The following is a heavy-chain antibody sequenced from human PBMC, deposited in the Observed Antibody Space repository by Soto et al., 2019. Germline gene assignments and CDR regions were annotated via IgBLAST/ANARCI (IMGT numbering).Heavy chain of an antibody. D-gene: IGHD2-15*01. J-gene: IGHJ6*02. CDR3: AREVVVVVAASNYYYYGMDV. Sequence: QVQLQESGPGLVKPSETLSLTCTVSGGSISSYYWSWIRQPAGKGLEWIGRIYTSGSTNCNPSLKSRVTMSVDTSKNQFSLKLSSVTAADTAVYYCAREVVVVVAASNYYYYGMDVWGQGTTVTVSS. CDR1: GGSISSYY. CDR2: IYTSGST. V-gene: IGHV4-4*07.